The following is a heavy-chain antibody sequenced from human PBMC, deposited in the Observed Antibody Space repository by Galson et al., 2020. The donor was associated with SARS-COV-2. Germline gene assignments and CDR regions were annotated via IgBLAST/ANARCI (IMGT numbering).Heavy chain of an antibody. CDR2: INPNSGGT. V-gene: IGHV1-2*02. Sequence: ASVKVSCKASGYTFTGYYMHWVRQAPGQGLEWMGWINPNSGGTNYAQKFQGRVTMTRDTSISTAYMELSRLRSDDTAVYYCARAGIAVAGTGFDPRGQGTLVTVSS. CDR1: GYTFTGYY. J-gene: IGHJ5*02. D-gene: IGHD6-19*01. CDR3: ARAGIAVAGTGFDP.